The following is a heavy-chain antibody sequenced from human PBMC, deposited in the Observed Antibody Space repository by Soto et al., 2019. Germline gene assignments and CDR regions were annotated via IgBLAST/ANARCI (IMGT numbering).Heavy chain of an antibody. V-gene: IGHV4-31*03. D-gene: IGHD3-3*01. CDR1: GGSISSGDYY. CDR3: ARWWSGSRQGFDP. J-gene: IGHJ5*02. CDR2: IYYSGST. Sequence: QVQLQESGPGLVKPSQTLSLTCTVSGGSISSGDYYWGWIRQHPGKGLEWTGYIYYSGSTYYNPSLKSRVTISVDTSKNQFSLKLSSVTAADTAVYYCARWWSGSRQGFDPWGQGTLVTVSS.